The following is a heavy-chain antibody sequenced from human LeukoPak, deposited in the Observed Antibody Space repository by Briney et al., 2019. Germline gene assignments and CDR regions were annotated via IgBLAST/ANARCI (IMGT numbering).Heavy chain of an antibody. CDR2: FDPEDGET. Sequence: ASVKVSCKVYGYTLTDLSMHWVRQAPGKGLKWMGGFDPEDGETIYAQKFQGRVTMTEDKSTDTAYMELSSLISEDTAVYCCATVQKQYYHSSVYYDHWGQGTLVTVSS. V-gene: IGHV1-24*01. CDR1: GYTLTDLS. D-gene: IGHD3-22*01. CDR3: ATVQKQYYHSSVYYDH. J-gene: IGHJ4*02.